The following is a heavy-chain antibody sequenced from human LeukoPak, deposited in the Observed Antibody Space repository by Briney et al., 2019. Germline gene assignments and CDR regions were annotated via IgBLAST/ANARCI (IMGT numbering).Heavy chain of an antibody. CDR2: INPNSGGT. V-gene: IGHV1-2*02. J-gene: IGHJ6*02. CDR1: GYTFTGYY. D-gene: IGHD6-13*01. Sequence: GASVKVSCKASGYTFTGYYMHWVRQAPGQGLEWMGWINPNSGGTNYAQKFQGRVTMTEDTSTDTAYMELSSLRSQDTAVYYCATPKVAAAGTYYYGMDVWGQGTTVTVSS. CDR3: ATPKVAAAGTYYYGMDV.